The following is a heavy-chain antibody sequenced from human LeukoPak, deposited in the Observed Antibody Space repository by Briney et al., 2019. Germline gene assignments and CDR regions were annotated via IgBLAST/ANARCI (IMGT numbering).Heavy chain of an antibody. CDR2: ISGNSGSI. D-gene: IGHD2-2*02. V-gene: IGHV3-9*01. J-gene: IGHJ3*02. Sequence: GGSLRLSCAASGFTFNDYAMRWVRQAPGKGLEWVSGISGNSGSIGYADSVKGRFTISRDNAKNSLYLQMNSLRAEDTALYYCAKDIEDIIVVPAAILPGAFEIWGDGAMVTVSS. CDR3: AKDIEDIIVVPAAILPGAFEI. CDR1: GFTFNDYA.